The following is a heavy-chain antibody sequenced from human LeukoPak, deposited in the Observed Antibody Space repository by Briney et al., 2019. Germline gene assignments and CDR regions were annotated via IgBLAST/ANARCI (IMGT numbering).Heavy chain of an antibody. Sequence: SETLSLTCAVSGYSISSGYYWGWIRQPPGKGLEWIGSIYHSGSTYYNPPLKSRVTISVDTSKNQFSLKLSSVTAADTAVYYCARHPYDFWSGYKPFDPWGQGTLVTVSS. CDR2: IYHSGST. J-gene: IGHJ5*02. CDR3: ARHPYDFWSGYKPFDP. V-gene: IGHV4-38-2*01. D-gene: IGHD3-3*01. CDR1: GYSISSGYY.